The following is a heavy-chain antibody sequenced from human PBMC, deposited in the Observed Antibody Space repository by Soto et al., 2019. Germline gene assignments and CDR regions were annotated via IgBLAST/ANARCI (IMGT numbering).Heavy chain of an antibody. D-gene: IGHD2-2*01. V-gene: IGHV4-59*01. CDR1: GGSISSYY. Sequence: PSETLSLTCTVSGGSISSYYWSWIRQPPGKGLEWIGYIYYSGSTNYNPSLKSRVTISVDTSKNQFSLKLSSVTAADTAVYYCAXHCSSTSCYGRARWFDPWGQGTLVTVSS. CDR2: IYYSGST. CDR3: AXHCSSTSCYGRARWFDP. J-gene: IGHJ5*02.